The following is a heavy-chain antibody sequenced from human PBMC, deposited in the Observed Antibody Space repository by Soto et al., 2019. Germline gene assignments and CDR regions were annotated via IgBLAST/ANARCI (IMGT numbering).Heavy chain of an antibody. CDR2: ISPMFGKA. Sequence: QVQLVQSGAEVKRPGSSVKVSCKASGGTFNNYAINWVRQAPGQGLEWMGDISPMFGKANYAPKFQGRVKITADDSTATAYLELSSLRSEDTALYYCAREVEVHTPVFGFWGQGSLVTVSS. CDR1: GGTFNNYA. V-gene: IGHV1-69*01. D-gene: IGHD2-2*01. J-gene: IGHJ4*02. CDR3: AREVEVHTPVFGF.